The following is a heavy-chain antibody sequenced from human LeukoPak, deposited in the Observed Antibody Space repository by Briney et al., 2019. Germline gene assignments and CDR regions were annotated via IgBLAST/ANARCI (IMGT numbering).Heavy chain of an antibody. V-gene: IGHV4-39*01. CDR3: ASQRNDYYDSSGHDY. CDR2: IYYSGST. J-gene: IGHJ4*02. Sequence: TSETLSLTCTVSGDSTSNINYYWGWIRQPPGKGLEWIGSIYYSGSTYYNPSLKSRVTISVDTSKNQFSLKLSSVTAADTAVYYCASQRNDYYDSSGHDYWGQGTLVTVSS. D-gene: IGHD3-22*01. CDR1: GDSTSNINYY.